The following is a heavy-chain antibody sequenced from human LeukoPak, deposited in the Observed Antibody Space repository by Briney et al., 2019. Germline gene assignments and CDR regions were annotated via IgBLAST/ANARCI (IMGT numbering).Heavy chain of an antibody. V-gene: IGHV5-51*01. CDR2: IYPGDSDT. CDR3: ARLTLYGGNSGDY. D-gene: IGHD4-23*01. Sequence: GESLKISCQGSGYSFNTYWIAWVRQMPGRGLEWMGLIYPGDSDTRYSPSFQGQVTISADKSISTAYLQWSSLKASDTAMYYCARLTLYGGNSGDYWGQGTLVTVSS. CDR1: GYSFNTYW. J-gene: IGHJ4*02.